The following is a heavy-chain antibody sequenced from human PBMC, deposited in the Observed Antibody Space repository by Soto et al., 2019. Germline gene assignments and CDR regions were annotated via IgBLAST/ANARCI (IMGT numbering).Heavy chain of an antibody. CDR3: GARGRAGYMK. CDR1: RDTFSSSA. J-gene: IGHJ4*02. D-gene: IGHD5-12*01. Sequence: QVRLVQSGAEVRRPGSSVTVSCKTSRDTFSSSAITWVRRVPGQGPEWMGGIIPILGTTKYAQKFQGRVTTSAVLSTSTAYLELSRRRLEDRAVYCCGARGRAGYMKWGQVAQVTVSS. CDR2: IIPILGTT. V-gene: IGHV1-69*01.